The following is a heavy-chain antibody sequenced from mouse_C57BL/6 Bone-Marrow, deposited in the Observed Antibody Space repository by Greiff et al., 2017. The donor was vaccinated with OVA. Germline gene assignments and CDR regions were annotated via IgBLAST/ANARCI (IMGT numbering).Heavy chain of an antibody. V-gene: IGHV1-4*01. D-gene: IGHD1-1*01. CDR3: ARRDFCYGSSWYFDV. Sequence: LQESGAELARPGASVKMSCKASGYTFTSYTMHWVKQRPGQGLEWIGYINPSSGYTKYNQKFKDKATLTADKSSSTAYMQLSSLTSEDSAVYYCARRDFCYGSSWYFDVWGTGTTVTVSS. J-gene: IGHJ1*03. CDR1: GYTFTSYT. CDR2: INPSSGYT.